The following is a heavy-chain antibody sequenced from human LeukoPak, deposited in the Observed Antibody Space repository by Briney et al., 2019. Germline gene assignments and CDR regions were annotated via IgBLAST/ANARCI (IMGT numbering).Heavy chain of an antibody. Sequence: PGGSLRLSCAPSGFTFSSYWMSWVRQAPGKGLEWVASIKQDGSEKYYVDSVKGRFTISRDNAKNSLYLQMNSLRAEDTAVYYCSTNNAYLYDYWGQGTLVTFFS. CDR2: IKQDGSEK. J-gene: IGHJ4*02. V-gene: IGHV3-7*01. D-gene: IGHD2-8*01. CDR1: GFTFSSYW. CDR3: STNNAYLYDY.